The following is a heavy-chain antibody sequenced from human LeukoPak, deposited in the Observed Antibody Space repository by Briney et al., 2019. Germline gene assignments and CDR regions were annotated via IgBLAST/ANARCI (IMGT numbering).Heavy chain of an antibody. V-gene: IGHV4-30-2*01. Sequence: PLETPSLTCIVSGGSIRSGGYCWSWVRLPPGKGLEWIGYIYHSECTYYDPSLKSRVSISVDRSKNQLSLKLSSVTAAETAVSYCVRDPDAFAYGGQGTLVTVSS. CDR1: GGSIRSGGYC. CDR2: IYHSECT. CDR3: VRDPDAFAY. J-gene: IGHJ4*02.